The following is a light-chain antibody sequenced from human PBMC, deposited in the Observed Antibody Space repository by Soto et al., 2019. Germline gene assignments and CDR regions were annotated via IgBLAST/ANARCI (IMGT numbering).Light chain of an antibody. Sequence: DIQMTQSPSTLSGSVGDRVTITCRASQTISSRLAWYQQKPGKATKLLIYKASTLKSGVPSRFSGSGSGTEFTLTISSLQPDDFATYYCQHYNSYSEAFGQGTKVDIK. J-gene: IGKJ1*01. CDR2: KAS. V-gene: IGKV1-5*03. CDR1: QTISSR. CDR3: QHYNSYSEA.